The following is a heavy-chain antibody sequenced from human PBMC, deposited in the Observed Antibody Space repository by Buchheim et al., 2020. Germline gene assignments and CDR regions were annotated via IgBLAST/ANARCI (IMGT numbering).Heavy chain of an antibody. CDR2: IKQDGSEK. D-gene: IGHD6-6*01. V-gene: IGHV3-7*01. CDR1: GFTFSSYW. J-gene: IGHJ6*02. Sequence: EVQLVESGGGLVQPGGSLRLSCAASGFTFSSYWMSWVRQAPGKGLEWVANIKQDGSEKYYVDSVKGRFTISRDNAKNSLYLQMNSLGAEDTAVYYCARDSRSARYYYYYYGMDVWGQGTT. CDR3: ARDSRSARYYYYYYGMDV.